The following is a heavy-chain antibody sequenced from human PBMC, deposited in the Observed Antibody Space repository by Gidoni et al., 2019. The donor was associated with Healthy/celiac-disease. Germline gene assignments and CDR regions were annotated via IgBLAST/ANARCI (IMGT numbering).Heavy chain of an antibody. CDR3: AKDPGDEGGYCSGGSCYSAFDY. CDR1: GFTFSSYA. D-gene: IGHD2-15*01. Sequence: CAASGFTFSSYAMSWVRQAPGKGLEWVSAISGSGGSTYYADSVKGRFTISRDNSKNTLYLQMNSLRAEDTAVYYCAKDPGDEGGYCSGGSCYSAFDYWGQGTLVTVSS. V-gene: IGHV3-23*01. J-gene: IGHJ4*02. CDR2: ISGSGGST.